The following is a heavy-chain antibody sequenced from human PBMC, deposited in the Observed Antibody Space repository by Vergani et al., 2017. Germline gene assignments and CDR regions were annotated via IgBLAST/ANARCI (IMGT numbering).Heavy chain of an antibody. CDR3: AKANPRNSGYDYLYYYHAMDV. V-gene: IGHV3-23*01. CDR1: GFNFNHYA. CDR2: IRGSGGST. J-gene: IGHJ6*02. D-gene: IGHD5-12*01. Sequence: EVQLLESGGDLVQPGGSLRLSCAASGFNFNHYAMNWVRQAPGKGLEWVSGIRGSGGSTYYAGSVKGRFTIYSDSSKNQVYLQMNSLSAGDTAVYYCAKANPRNSGYDYLYYYHAMDVWGQGTTVTVSS.